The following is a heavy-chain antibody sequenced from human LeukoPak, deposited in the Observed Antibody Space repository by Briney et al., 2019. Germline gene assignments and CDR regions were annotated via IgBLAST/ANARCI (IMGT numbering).Heavy chain of an antibody. Sequence: TGGSLRLSCAASGFTFSSYSMNWVRQAPGKGLEWVSYISSSSSTIYYADSVKGRFTISRDNAKNSLYLQMNSLRAEDTAVYYCARDPFDTDYYDSSGSDYWGQGTLVTVSS. CDR1: GFTFSSYS. V-gene: IGHV3-48*01. J-gene: IGHJ4*02. D-gene: IGHD3-22*01. CDR2: ISSSSSTI. CDR3: ARDPFDTDYYDSSGSDY.